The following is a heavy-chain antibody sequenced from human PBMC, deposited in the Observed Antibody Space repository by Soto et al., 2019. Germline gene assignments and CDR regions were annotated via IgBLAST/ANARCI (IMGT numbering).Heavy chain of an antibody. CDR3: ARVERGTATTVVDAFDI. D-gene: IGHD1-1*01. V-gene: IGHV4-34*01. J-gene: IGHJ3*02. CDR2: MSHSGGT. Sequence: QVQLQQWGAGLLKPSETLSLTCAVYGGFVSSGSYYWSWIRQPPGKGLEWIGGMSHSGGTHFNPSLKSRVTISVDTSKNQVSLKMSSVTAGDTALYYCARVERGTATTVVDAFDIWGPGTMVNVSS. CDR1: GGFVSSGSYY.